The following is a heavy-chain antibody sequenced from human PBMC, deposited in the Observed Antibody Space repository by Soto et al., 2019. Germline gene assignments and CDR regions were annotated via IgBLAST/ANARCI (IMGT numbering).Heavy chain of an antibody. Sequence: EVQLLESGGGLVQPGGSLRLSCAASGFTFSSYAMSWVRQAPGKGLEWVSAISGSGGSTYYADSGKGRFTISRDNSKNRLNLQMNGLRAEGTAVYYCAKGGVDLVGGGYERRYYRMDVWGQGTTVTVSS. J-gene: IGHJ6*02. CDR1: GFTFSSYA. V-gene: IGHV3-23*01. D-gene: IGHD6-19*01. CDR2: ISGSGGST. CDR3: AKGGVDLVGGGYERRYYRMDV.